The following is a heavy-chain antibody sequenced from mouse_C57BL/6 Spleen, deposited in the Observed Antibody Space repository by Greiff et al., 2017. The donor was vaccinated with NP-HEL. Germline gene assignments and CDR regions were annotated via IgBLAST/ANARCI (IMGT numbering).Heavy chain of an antibody. CDR1: GFSLTSYG. Sequence: QVQLQQSGPGLVQPSQSLSITCTVSGFSLTSYGVHWVRQSPGKGLEWLGVIWRGGSTDYNAAFMSRLSITKDNSKSQVFFKMNSLQADDTAIYYCAKTPYYSYYAMDYWGQGTSVTVSS. CDR2: IWRGGST. D-gene: IGHD2-12*01. V-gene: IGHV2-5*01. CDR3: AKTPYYSYYAMDY. J-gene: IGHJ4*01.